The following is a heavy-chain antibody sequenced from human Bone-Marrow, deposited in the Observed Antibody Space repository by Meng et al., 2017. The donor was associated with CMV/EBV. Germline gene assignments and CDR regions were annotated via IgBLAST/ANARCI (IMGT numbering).Heavy chain of an antibody. V-gene: IGHV3-23*01. D-gene: IGHD2-2*01. J-gene: IGHJ6*02. Sequence: GGSLRLSCAASGFTFSSYAMSWVRQAPGKGLEWVSAISGSGGSTYYADSVKGRFTISRDNSKNTLYLQMNSLRAEDTAVYYCAKDPLYCSSTSCFSPYYYYGMDVWGQGTTVTVSS. CDR3: AKDPLYCSSTSCFSPYYYYGMDV. CDR2: ISGSGGST. CDR1: GFTFSSYA.